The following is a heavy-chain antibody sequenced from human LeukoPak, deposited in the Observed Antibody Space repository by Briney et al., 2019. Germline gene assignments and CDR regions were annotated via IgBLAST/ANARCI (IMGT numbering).Heavy chain of an antibody. D-gene: IGHD6-13*01. CDR2: VTTTGDT. CDR1: GFTFSAYY. V-gene: IGHV3-11*05. J-gene: IGHJ4*02. CDR3: AKDAYSSSGLYYFDY. Sequence: PGGSLRLSCAASGFTFSAYYMGWMRQAPGKGLEWVSYVTTTGDTKYADSVKGRFTISRDNSKNTLYLQMNSLRAEDTAVYYCAKDAYSSSGLYYFDYWGQGTLVTVSS.